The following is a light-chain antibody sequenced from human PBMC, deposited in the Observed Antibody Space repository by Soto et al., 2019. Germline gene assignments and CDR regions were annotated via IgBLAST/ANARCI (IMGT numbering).Light chain of an antibody. Sequence: QSALTQPASVSGSPGQSITISCTGTSSDVGNYDYVSWYQQHPGKVPKLMIYDVSNRPSGVSNRSSGSKSGNTASLTISGLQAEDEADYYCISFTTRATYVFGTGTKLTVL. V-gene: IGLV2-14*01. CDR1: SSDVGNYDY. CDR2: DVS. J-gene: IGLJ1*01. CDR3: ISFTTRATYV.